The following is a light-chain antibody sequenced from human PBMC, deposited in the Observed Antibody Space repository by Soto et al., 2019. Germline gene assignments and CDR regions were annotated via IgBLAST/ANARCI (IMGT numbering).Light chain of an antibody. CDR2: GAS. Sequence: EIVLAQSPGALSLSPGESATLSCRASQSVSSSFLAWYQQKAGQAPRLLIYGASRRATGIPDRFSGSGSGTDFTLTISRLEPEDFAVYYCQQYGISPRTFDQGTKVDI. J-gene: IGKJ1*01. CDR1: QSVSSSF. CDR3: QQYGISPRT. V-gene: IGKV3-20*01.